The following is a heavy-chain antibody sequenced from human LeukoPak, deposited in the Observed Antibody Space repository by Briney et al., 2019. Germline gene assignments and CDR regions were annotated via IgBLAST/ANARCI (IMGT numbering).Heavy chain of an antibody. D-gene: IGHD3-22*01. J-gene: IGHJ6*02. V-gene: IGHV3-23*01. CDR3: AKGDYDSSGYSSSYYYYGMDV. Sequence: GGSLRLSCAASGFTFSSYAMSWVRQAPGKGLEWVSAISGSGGSTYYADSVKGRFTISRDNSKNTLYLQMNSLRAEDTAVYYCAKGDYDSSGYSSSYYYYGMDVWGQGTSVTVSS. CDR2: ISGSGGST. CDR1: GFTFSSYA.